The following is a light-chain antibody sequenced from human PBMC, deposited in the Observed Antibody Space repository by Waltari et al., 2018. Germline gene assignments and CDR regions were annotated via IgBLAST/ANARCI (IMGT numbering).Light chain of an antibody. CDR2: DVS. V-gene: IGLV2-11*01. CDR1: SSDVGGYNY. CDR3: CSYAGSYTSL. Sequence: QSALTQPRSVSGSPGQSVTISRTGTSSDVGGYNYVSWYQQHPGKAPKLMIYDVSKRPSGVPDRFSGSKSGNTASLTISGLQAEDEADYYCCSYAGSYTSLFGGGTKLTVL. J-gene: IGLJ2*01.